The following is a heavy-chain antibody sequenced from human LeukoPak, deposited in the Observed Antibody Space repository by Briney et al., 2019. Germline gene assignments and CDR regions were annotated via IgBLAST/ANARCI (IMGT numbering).Heavy chain of an antibody. V-gene: IGHV3-64*02. D-gene: IGHD3-16*01. CDR1: GFTFRSYG. CDR2: MSSRGGST. CDR3: ARGFGRSWHYMDV. J-gene: IGHJ6*03. Sequence: GGSLRLSCAASGFTFRSYGMHWVRQAPGKGLEYVSGMSSRGGSTFYADSVKGRFTISRDNSKNTLYLQMGSLRAEDMAVYYCARGFGRSWHYMDVWGKGTPGTGSS.